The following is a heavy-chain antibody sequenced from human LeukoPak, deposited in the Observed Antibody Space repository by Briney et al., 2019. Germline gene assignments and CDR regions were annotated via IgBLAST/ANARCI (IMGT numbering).Heavy chain of an antibody. J-gene: IGHJ3*02. CDR2: IYYSGNRGST. Sequence: KPSETLSLTCTVSGASVSSGSFYWSWIRQPPGKGLEWIGYIYYSGNRGSTSYNPSLKSRVTISADTSKNQLSLKLSSVAAADTAVYYCARPNGGGSPFDAFDIWGQGTMVTVSS. CDR1: GASVSSGSFY. D-gene: IGHD2-15*01. CDR3: ARPNGGGSPFDAFDI. V-gene: IGHV4-61*01.